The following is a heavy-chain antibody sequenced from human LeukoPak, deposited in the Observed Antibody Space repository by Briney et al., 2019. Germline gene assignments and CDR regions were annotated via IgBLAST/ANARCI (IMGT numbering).Heavy chain of an antibody. D-gene: IGHD6-6*01. J-gene: IGHJ4*02. CDR3: ARDGPSIEYSSSNVDY. CDR2: INPNSGGT. CDR1: GYTFTGYY. Sequence: ASVKVSCKASGYTFTGYYMHWVRQAPGQGLEWMGWINPNSGGTNYAQKFQGRVTMTRDTSISTAYVELSRLRSDDTAVYYCARDGPSIEYSSSNVDYWGQGTLVTVSS. V-gene: IGHV1-2*02.